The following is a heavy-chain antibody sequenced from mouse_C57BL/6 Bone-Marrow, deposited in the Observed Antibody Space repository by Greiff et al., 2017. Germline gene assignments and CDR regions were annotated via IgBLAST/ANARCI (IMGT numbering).Heavy chain of an antibody. D-gene: IGHD4-1*01. CDR1: GYTFTSYW. Sequence: QVHVKQPGAELVKPGASVKLSCKASGYTFTSYWMHWVKQRPGQGLEWIGMIHPNSGSTNYNEKFKSKATLTVDKSSITAYMQLSSLTSEDSAVYYCAVNWGPFAYWGKGTLVTVSA. CDR2: IHPNSGST. CDR3: AVNWGPFAY. V-gene: IGHV1-64*01. J-gene: IGHJ3*01.